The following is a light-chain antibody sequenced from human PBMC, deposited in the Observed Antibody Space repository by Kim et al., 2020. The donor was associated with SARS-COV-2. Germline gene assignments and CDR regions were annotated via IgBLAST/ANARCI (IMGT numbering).Light chain of an antibody. Sequence: VTMSCTGSSSNSGAGYDVHWYQQLPGTAPKLLIYGNSNRPSGGPDRFSGSKSGTSASLAITGLQAEDEADYYCQSYDSSLSGSEVFGGGTKLTVL. CDR3: QSYDSSLSGSEV. CDR2: GNS. V-gene: IGLV1-40*01. J-gene: IGLJ3*02. CDR1: SSNSGAGYD.